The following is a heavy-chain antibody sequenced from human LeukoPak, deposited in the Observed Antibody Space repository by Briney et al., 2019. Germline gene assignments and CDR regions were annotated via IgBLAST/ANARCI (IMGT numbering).Heavy chain of an antibody. Sequence: SVKVSCKASGTTFSRSAISWVRQAPGQGLEWMGGVIPILGTTNYAQKFQDRLLITTDDSTSTAYMEVSSLRSVDTAVYCCARDDGSATMGFDSWGQGTLVTVSS. CDR3: ARDDGSATMGFDS. V-gene: IGHV1-69*05. D-gene: IGHD1-26*01. CDR1: GTTFSRSA. J-gene: IGHJ4*02. CDR2: VIPILGTT.